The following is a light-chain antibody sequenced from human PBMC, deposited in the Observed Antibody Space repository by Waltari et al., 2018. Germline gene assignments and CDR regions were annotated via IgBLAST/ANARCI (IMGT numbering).Light chain of an antibody. CDR2: DAS. CDR1: QTISRW. J-gene: IGKJ2*01. Sequence: DIQMTQSPSTLSASVGDRVTINCRADQTISRWLAWYQQKAGKAPKLLIYDASTLESGVPSRFSGSGSGTEFTLTISSLHPDDFATYYCQQYDSFSYTFGQGTKLEIK. CDR3: QQYDSFSYT. V-gene: IGKV1-5*01.